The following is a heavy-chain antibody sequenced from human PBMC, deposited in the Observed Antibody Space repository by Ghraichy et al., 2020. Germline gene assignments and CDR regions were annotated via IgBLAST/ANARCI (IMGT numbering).Heavy chain of an antibody. D-gene: IGHD6-19*01. CDR2: VYHSGST. CDR3: ARFAVRSSGWAESDF. Sequence: SETLSLTCAVSGGSISSSYWCSWVRQSPGKGLEWIGPVYHSGSTYYHPSLKSLVTKSVDKTKHQFLLKLNSVTAADTGVYYCARFAVRSSGWAESDFWGQGTLVTVSS. V-gene: IGHV4-4*02. J-gene: IGHJ4*02. CDR1: GGSISSSYW.